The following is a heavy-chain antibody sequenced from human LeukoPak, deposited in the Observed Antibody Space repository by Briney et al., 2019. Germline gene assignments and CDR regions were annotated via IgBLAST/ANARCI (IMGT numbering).Heavy chain of an antibody. CDR3: ARDLAVPPYYYGMDV. J-gene: IGHJ6*02. CDR1: GYTFTNYD. V-gene: IGHV1-8*03. D-gene: IGHD6-19*01. CDR2: MNPNSGNT. Sequence: ASVKVSCKASGYTFTNYDINWVRQATGQGLEWMGWMNPNSGNTGSAQKFQGRVTITMNTSISTAYMELSSLRSEDTAVYYCARDLAVPPYYYGMDVWGQGTTVTVSS.